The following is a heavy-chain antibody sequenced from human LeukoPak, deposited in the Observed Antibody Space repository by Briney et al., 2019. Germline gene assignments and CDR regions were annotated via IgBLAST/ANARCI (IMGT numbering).Heavy chain of an antibody. D-gene: IGHD3-10*01. CDR3: AREKDYYGSGSYLGF. CDR1: GFTFDDYG. Sequence: GGSLRLSCAASGFTFDDYGMSWVRQAPGKGLEWVSGINWNGGSTGYADSVKGRFTISRDNAKNSLYLQMNSLRAEDTAVYYCAREKDYYGSGSYLGFWGQGTLVTVSS. CDR2: INWNGGST. J-gene: IGHJ4*02. V-gene: IGHV3-20*04.